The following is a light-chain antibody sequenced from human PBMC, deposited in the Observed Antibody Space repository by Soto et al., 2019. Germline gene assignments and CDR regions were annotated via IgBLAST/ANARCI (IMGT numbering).Light chain of an antibody. CDR2: GAS. CDR1: QSVSSSY. J-gene: IGKJ2*01. Sequence: EIVLTQSPGTLSLSPGERATLSCRASQSVSSSYLAWYQQKPGQAPRLLIYGASGRATGIPDRFSGSGSGTDFTLTISRQEPEDFAVYYCQQNGSSLHTFGQGTKLEIK. CDR3: QQNGSSLHT. V-gene: IGKV3-20*01.